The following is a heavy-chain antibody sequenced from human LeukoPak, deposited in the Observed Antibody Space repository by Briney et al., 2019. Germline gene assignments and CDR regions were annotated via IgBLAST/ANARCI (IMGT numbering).Heavy chain of an antibody. CDR3: ARGANGISTDY. Sequence: SETLSLTCTVSGGSISSYYWSWIRQPPGKGLECIGYIYYSGSTNYNPSLKSRVTISVDTSKNQFSLKLSSVTAADTAVYYCARGANGISTDYWGQGTLVTVSS. V-gene: IGHV4-59*01. CDR1: GGSISSYY. J-gene: IGHJ4*02. D-gene: IGHD1-14*01. CDR2: IYYSGST.